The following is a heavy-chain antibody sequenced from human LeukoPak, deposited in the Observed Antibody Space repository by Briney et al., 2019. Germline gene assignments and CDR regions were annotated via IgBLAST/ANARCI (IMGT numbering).Heavy chain of an antibody. D-gene: IGHD3-9*01. CDR3: AKDLPSYDILTGYSALDY. Sequence: GGSLRLSCAASGFTFSSYSMNWVRQAPGKGLEWVSSISSSSSYIYYADSVKGRFTISRDNSKNTLYLQMNSLRAEDTAVYYCAKDLPSYDILTGYSALDYWGQGTLVTVSS. CDR2: ISSSSSYI. J-gene: IGHJ4*02. V-gene: IGHV3-21*01. CDR1: GFTFSSYS.